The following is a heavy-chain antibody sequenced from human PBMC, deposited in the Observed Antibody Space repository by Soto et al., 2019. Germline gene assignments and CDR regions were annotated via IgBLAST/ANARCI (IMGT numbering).Heavy chain of an antibody. CDR3: ARSSSWYDNWFDP. CDR1: GGSLTSYY. V-gene: IGHV4-59*01. D-gene: IGHD6-13*01. Sequence: SETLSLTCTVSGGSLTSYYWSWIRQSPGKALEWIGYIYYSGTTNYNPSLNSRVTISVDTSKNQFSLKLSSVTAADTAVYYCARSSSWYDNWFDPWGQGTLVTVSS. J-gene: IGHJ5*02. CDR2: IYYSGTT.